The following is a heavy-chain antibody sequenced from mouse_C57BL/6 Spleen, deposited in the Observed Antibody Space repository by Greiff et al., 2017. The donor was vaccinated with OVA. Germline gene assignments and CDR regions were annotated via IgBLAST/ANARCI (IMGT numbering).Heavy chain of an antibody. D-gene: IGHD2-4*01. CDR1: GYTFTSYW. J-gene: IGHJ4*01. CDR2: IDPSDSET. CDR3: ARSSYDYDVGYYAMDY. Sequence: QVQLQQSGAELVRPGSSVKLSCKASGYTFTSYWMHWVKQRPIQGLEWIGNIDPSDSETHYNQKFKDKATLTVDKSSSTAYMQLSSLTSEDSAVYYCARSSYDYDVGYYAMDYWGQGTSVTVSS. V-gene: IGHV1-52*01.